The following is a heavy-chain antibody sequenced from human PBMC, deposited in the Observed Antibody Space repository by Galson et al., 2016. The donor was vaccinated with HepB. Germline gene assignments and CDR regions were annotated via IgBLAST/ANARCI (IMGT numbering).Heavy chain of an antibody. CDR1: GFTFSSYG. D-gene: IGHD3-10*01. CDR2: IWYDGSNK. J-gene: IGHJ4*02. CDR3: TRTRGVAVPFDY. Sequence: SPRLSCAASGFTFSSYGMHWVRQAPGKGLEWVADIWYDGSNKYYAASVKGRFTISRDNSKNTLSLQMNSLRAEDTAVYYCTRTRGVAVPFDYWGQGTLVTVSS. V-gene: IGHV3-33*01.